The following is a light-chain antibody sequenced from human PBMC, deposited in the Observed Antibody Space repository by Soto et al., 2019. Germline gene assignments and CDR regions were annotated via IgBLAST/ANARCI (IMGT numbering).Light chain of an antibody. CDR2: GVS. Sequence: DMQMTQTPSTLSASVGDRVTITCRASQSISGWLAWYQQKPGKAPKLLIYGVSSLESGVPSRFSGSGSGTEFTLAISSLQPDNFATYYFQQYNSYPWTFGQGTKVDIK. J-gene: IGKJ1*01. V-gene: IGKV1-5*01. CDR1: QSISGW. CDR3: QQYNSYPWT.